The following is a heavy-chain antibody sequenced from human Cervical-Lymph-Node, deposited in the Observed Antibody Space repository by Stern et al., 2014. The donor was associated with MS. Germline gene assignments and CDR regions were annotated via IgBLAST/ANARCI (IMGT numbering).Heavy chain of an antibody. Sequence: QVQLVQSGPVVKRPGSSVRVSCEASGVNFSSRRISWVRQAPGHGLEWMGSIILLLSTTDYAQKFQGRLAITADESTVTAYMELSGLRPEDTAIYYCATDGEQTLGLADDWGQGTLVTVAS. V-gene: IGHV1-69*08. CDR2: IILLLSTT. CDR1: GVNFSSRR. D-gene: IGHD3-16*01. CDR3: ATDGEQTLGLADD. J-gene: IGHJ4*02.